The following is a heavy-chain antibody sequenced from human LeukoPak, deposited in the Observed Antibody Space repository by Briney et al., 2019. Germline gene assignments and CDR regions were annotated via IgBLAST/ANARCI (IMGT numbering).Heavy chain of an antibody. CDR2: INRSGST. CDR3: ARGNVDTAMAEGNWFDP. J-gene: IGHJ5*02. CDR1: GGSFSGYY. D-gene: IGHD5-18*01. Sequence: SSETLSLTCAVYGGSFSGYYWGWIRQPPGKGLEWIGEINRSGSTNYNPSLKSRVTISVDTSKNQFSLKLSSVTAADTAVYYCARGNVDTAMAEGNWFDPWGQGTLVTVSS. V-gene: IGHV4-34*01.